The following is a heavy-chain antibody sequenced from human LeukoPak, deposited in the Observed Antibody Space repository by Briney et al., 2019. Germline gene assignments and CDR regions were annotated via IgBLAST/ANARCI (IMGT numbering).Heavy chain of an antibody. CDR1: GFTFSSAW. CDR2: IKSKSDGGTT. J-gene: IGHJ4*02. V-gene: IGHV3-15*01. Sequence: GGSLRLYCAASGFTFSSAWMSWVRQASGTGLEWVGRIKSKSDGGTTDYAAPVRGRFTISRDDSKSTVYMQMDSLKIEYTAVYYCTTVASWGQGTLVTVSS. CDR3: TTVAS.